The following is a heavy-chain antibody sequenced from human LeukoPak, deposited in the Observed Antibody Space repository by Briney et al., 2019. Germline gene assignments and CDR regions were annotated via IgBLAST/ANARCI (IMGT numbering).Heavy chain of an antibody. Sequence: ASVKVSCKASSYSFTRYGISWVRQAPGQGLEWMGWISGYNGNTNYAQKFLGRVSMTADTSTSTAYMELRSLTSDDTAVYYCARSGRGTYYYFNLWGLGTLVTVSS. CDR3: ARSGRGTYYYFNL. V-gene: IGHV1-18*01. CDR2: ISGYNGNT. CDR1: SYSFTRYG. D-gene: IGHD5-12*01. J-gene: IGHJ4*02.